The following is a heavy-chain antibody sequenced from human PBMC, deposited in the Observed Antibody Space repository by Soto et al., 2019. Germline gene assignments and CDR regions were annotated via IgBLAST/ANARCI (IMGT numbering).Heavy chain of an antibody. Sequence: ASVKVSCKASGGTFSSYAISWVRQAPGQGLEWMGGIIPIFGTANYAKKFQGRVTITADESTSTAYMELSSLGSEDTAVYYCARDKDIVVGQAAMGYYYYGMDVWGQGTTVTVS. J-gene: IGHJ6*02. D-gene: IGHD2-2*01. CDR1: GGTFSSYA. CDR3: ARDKDIVVGQAAMGYYYYGMDV. V-gene: IGHV1-69*13. CDR2: IIPIFGTA.